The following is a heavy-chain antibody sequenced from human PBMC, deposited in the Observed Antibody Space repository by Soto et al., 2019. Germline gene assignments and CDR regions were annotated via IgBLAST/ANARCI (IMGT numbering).Heavy chain of an antibody. Sequence: SETLSLTCTVSGGSISSSSYYWGWIRQPPGKGLEWIGSIYYSGSTYYNPSLKSRVTISVDTSKNQFSLKLSSVTAADTAVYYCARRRSSGWFDIWGQGTMVTVSS. CDR3: ARRRSSGWFDI. V-gene: IGHV4-39*01. J-gene: IGHJ3*02. CDR1: GGSISSSSYY. CDR2: IYYSGST. D-gene: IGHD6-19*01.